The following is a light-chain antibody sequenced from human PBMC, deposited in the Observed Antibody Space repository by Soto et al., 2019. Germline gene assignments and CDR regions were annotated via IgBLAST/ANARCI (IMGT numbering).Light chain of an antibody. CDR2: AAS. CDR1: QSINNRY. J-gene: IGKJ3*01. V-gene: IGKV3-20*01. CDR3: QQFGSSPGFT. Sequence: EIVLTQSPGTLSLSPGERATLSCRASQSINNRYLAWYQQKPGQAPSLLIYAASSRATGIPDRFSGSGSGTDFTLTISILEPEDFAVYYCQQFGSSPGFTFGPGTKVDIK.